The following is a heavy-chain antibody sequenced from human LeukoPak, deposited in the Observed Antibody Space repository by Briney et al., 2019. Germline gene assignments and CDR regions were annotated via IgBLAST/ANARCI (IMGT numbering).Heavy chain of an antibody. CDR2: ISAYNGNT. V-gene: IGHV1-18*01. Sequence: ASVKVSCKASGYTFTSYGISWVRQAPGQGLEWMGWISAYNGNTNYAQKFQGRVTMTEDTSTDTAYMELSSLRSEDTAVYYCATSITIFGVVIHYYFDYWGQGTLVTVSS. D-gene: IGHD3-3*01. J-gene: IGHJ4*02. CDR1: GYTFTSYG. CDR3: ATSITIFGVVIHYYFDY.